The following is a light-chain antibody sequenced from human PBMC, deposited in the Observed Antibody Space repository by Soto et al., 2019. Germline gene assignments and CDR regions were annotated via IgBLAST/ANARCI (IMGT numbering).Light chain of an antibody. V-gene: IGKV3-20*01. Sequence: EIVLTQSPGTLSLSPGERATLSCRASQSVTSSYLAWYQQKPGQAPRLLISGASSRATGIPDRFSGSGSGTDFTLTISRLEPEAFAVYYSQQYSSSRLTFGGGTKVEIK. CDR1: QSVTSSY. CDR3: QQYSSSRLT. CDR2: GAS. J-gene: IGKJ4*01.